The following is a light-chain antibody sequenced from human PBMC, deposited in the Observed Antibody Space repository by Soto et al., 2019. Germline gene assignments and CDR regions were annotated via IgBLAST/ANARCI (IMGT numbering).Light chain of an antibody. V-gene: IGLV1-40*01. CDR3: QSYESILSGSKV. Sequence: QLVLTQPTSVSGAPGQRVTISCTGSSSNIGAGYDAFWYQQLPGTAPKLLIYDNNNGPSGVPDRFSGSKSGTSAYLAITGLQAEDEADYYCQSYESILSGSKVFGGGTKLTVL. CDR2: DNN. J-gene: IGLJ2*01. CDR1: SSNIGAGYD.